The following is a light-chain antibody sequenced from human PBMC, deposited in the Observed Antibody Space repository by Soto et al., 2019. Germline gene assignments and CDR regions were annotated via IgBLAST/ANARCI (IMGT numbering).Light chain of an antibody. CDR2: KAS. CDR1: ESISSW. Sequence: DILMTQSPSTLSASVGDTVTIACRASESISSWLAWYQQKPGKAPKLLISKASSLESGVPSRFSGSGSGTGFTLTIRSLQPDDFATYYCQQYKSYALTFGGGTKVEIK. V-gene: IGKV1-5*03. J-gene: IGKJ4*01. CDR3: QQYKSYALT.